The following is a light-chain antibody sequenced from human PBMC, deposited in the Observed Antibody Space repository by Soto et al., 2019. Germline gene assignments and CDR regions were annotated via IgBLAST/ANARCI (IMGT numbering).Light chain of an antibody. CDR1: QSVSSSY. Sequence: EIVLTQSPGTLSLSPGERATLSCRATQSVSSSYLAWYQQKPGQAPRLLIYGASSRAAGIPDRFSGSGSGTDFTLTISRLEPEDFAVYYCQQYSRSPVTFGGGTQVEIK. CDR3: QQYSRSPVT. V-gene: IGKV3-20*01. J-gene: IGKJ4*01. CDR2: GAS.